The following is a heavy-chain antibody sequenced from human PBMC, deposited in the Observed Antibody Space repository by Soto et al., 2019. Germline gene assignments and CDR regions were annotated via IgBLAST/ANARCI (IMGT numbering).Heavy chain of an antibody. V-gene: IGHV1-2*06. CDR3: ARDGNFAFLGYSFAFDF. D-gene: IGHD5-18*01. J-gene: IGHJ4*02. CDR2: MNLDIGDT. CDR1: GYRFTAYY. Sequence: QVQLVQSGAEVKKPGASVRVSCEPSGYRFTAYYIHWVRQAPGQGLEWMGRMNLDIGDTTYAQKFQGRVTMTSETSISTAYMEVNSLKSDDTAMYYCARDGNFAFLGYSFAFDFWGQGTLVTVSS.